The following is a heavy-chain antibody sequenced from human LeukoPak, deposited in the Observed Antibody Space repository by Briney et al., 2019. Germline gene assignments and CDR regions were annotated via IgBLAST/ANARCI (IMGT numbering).Heavy chain of an antibody. CDR3: ARGSSGVRGVPSLDY. Sequence: PSETLSLTFTVSGGSISSYYWSWLRQPPGKGLEWIGYIYYSGTTNYNPSLKSRVTISVDTSKNQFSLKLSSVTAADTAVYYCARGSSGVRGVPSLDYWGQGTLVTVSS. CDR2: IYYSGTT. CDR1: GGSISSYY. J-gene: IGHJ4*02. V-gene: IGHV4-59*01. D-gene: IGHD3-10*01.